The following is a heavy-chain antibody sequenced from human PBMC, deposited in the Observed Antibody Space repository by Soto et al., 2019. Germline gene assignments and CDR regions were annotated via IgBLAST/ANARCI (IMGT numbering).Heavy chain of an antibody. CDR1: GGTFSSYT. CDR2: IIPILGIA. J-gene: IGHJ2*01. CDR3: AGLPCSGGSCWVYWYFDL. V-gene: IGHV1-69*02. D-gene: IGHD2-15*01. Sequence: QVQLVQSGAEVKKPGSSAKVSCKASGGTFSSYTISWVRQAPGQGLEWMGKIIPILGIANYAQKFQGRVTITADKSTSTAYMELSSLRSEDTAVYYCAGLPCSGGSCWVYWYFDLWGRGTLVTVSS.